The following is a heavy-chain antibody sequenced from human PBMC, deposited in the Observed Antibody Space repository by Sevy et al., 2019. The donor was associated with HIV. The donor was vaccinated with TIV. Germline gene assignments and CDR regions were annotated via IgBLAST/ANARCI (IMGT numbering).Heavy chain of an antibody. V-gene: IGHV3-33*01. D-gene: IGHD3-16*01. Sequence: GESLKISCAASGFTFSTYGMHWVRQAPGKGLEWVAVIWFDGSNTYYADSVKGRFTISRDIAKNTLHIQMNSLRAEDTTVYYCARDLEFYAYGDYGPAFMPDYWGQGTLVTVSS. CDR1: GFTFSTYG. CDR3: ARDLEFYAYGDYGPAFMPDY. J-gene: IGHJ4*02. CDR2: IWFDGSNT.